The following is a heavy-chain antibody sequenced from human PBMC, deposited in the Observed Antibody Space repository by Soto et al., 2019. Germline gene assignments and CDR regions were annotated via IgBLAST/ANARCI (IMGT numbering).Heavy chain of an antibody. Sequence: RASVKVSCKASGYTFTSYAMHWVRQAPGQRLEWMGWINAGNGNTKYSQKFQGRVTITRDTSASTAYMELSSLRSEDTAVYYCARDRDYYDSSGYYSDFDYWGQGTLVTVSS. J-gene: IGHJ4*02. V-gene: IGHV1-3*01. D-gene: IGHD3-22*01. CDR1: GYTFTSYA. CDR2: INAGNGNT. CDR3: ARDRDYYDSSGYYSDFDY.